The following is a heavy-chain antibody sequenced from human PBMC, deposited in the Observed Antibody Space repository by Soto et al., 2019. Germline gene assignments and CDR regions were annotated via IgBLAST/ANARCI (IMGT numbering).Heavy chain of an antibody. J-gene: IGHJ4*02. CDR2: INHSGST. D-gene: IGHD2-21*01. CDR3: ARVGVVVSRGFDY. CDR1: GGSFSGYY. Sequence: QVQLQQWGAGLLKPSETLSLTCAVYGGSFSGYYWSWIRQPPGKGLEWIGEINHSGSTNYNPSLKRRVXKSQDXXKNQFSLKLSSVTAADTAVYYCARVGVVVSRGFDYWGQGTLVTVSS. V-gene: IGHV4-34*01.